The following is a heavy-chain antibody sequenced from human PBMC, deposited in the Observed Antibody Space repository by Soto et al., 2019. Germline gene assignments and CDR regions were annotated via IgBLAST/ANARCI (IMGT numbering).Heavy chain of an antibody. Sequence: GGSLRLSCAASGFTFSSYGMHWVRQAPGKGLEWVAAISYDGSFVYYADSVRGRFTISRDNSRNTLDLQMNTLRHEDTAVYYCAKERGRNRNFAMDVWGQGTSVTVSS. CDR1: GFTFSSYG. CDR2: ISYDGSFV. J-gene: IGHJ6*02. V-gene: IGHV3-30*18. D-gene: IGHD1-1*01. CDR3: AKERGRNRNFAMDV.